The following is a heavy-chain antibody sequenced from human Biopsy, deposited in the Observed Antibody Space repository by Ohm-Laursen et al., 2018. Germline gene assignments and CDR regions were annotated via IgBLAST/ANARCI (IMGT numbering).Heavy chain of an antibody. CDR1: GDSISSYY. CDR2: VYYTGGT. V-gene: IGHV4-59*01. CDR3: ARDRGYYSDRTVPGYFDL. D-gene: IGHD3-22*01. J-gene: IGHJ2*01. Sequence: SETLSLTCTVSGDSISSYYWSWIRQPPGKGLEWIGYVYYTGGTDYNPSLQSRVTISVDTSKNHLSLRLRSVTPADTAIYYCARDRGYYSDRTVPGYFDLWGRGTLVTVSS.